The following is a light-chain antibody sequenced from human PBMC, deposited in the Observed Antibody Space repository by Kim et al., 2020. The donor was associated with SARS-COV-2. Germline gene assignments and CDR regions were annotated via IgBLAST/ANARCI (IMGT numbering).Light chain of an antibody. J-gene: IGLJ3*02. CDR3: QTWDTGVRV. CDR2: VNTDGSH. Sequence: QLVLTQSPSASASLGASVKLTCTLSSGHSTYAIAWLQQQPEKGPRYLMKVNTDGSHSKGDGIPDRFSGSSSGAERYLTIFSLQSEDEADYYCQTWDTGVRVFGGGTQLTVL. V-gene: IGLV4-69*01. CDR1: SGHSTYA.